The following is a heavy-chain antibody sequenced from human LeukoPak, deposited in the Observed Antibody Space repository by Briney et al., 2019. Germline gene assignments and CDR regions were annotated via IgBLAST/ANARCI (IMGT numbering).Heavy chain of an antibody. CDR1: GGSISSGSYY. CDR3: ARDHHTIFEGLQVFDP. Sequence: SQTLSLTCTVSGGSISSGSYYWSWIREPPGKGLEWIGYIYYSGSTYYNPSLKSRVTISVDTSKNQFSLKLSSVTAADTAVYYCARDHHTIFEGLQVFDPWGQGTLVTVSS. J-gene: IGHJ5*02. CDR2: IYYSGST. V-gene: IGHV4-30-4*08. D-gene: IGHD3-3*01.